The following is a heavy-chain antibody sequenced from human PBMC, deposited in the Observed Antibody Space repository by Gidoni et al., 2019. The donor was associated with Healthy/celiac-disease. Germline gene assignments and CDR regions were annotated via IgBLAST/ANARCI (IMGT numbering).Heavy chain of an antibody. V-gene: IGHV3-13*04. Sequence: EVQLVESGGGLVQPGGSLRLSCAASGFTFSSYDMHWVRQATGKGLEWVSAIGTAGDTYYPGSVKGRFTISRENAKNSLYLQMNSLRAGDTAVYYCARVIHGDYAGDWYFDLWGRGTLVTVSS. CDR2: IGTAGDT. J-gene: IGHJ2*01. CDR3: ARVIHGDYAGDWYFDL. D-gene: IGHD4-17*01. CDR1: GFTFSSYD.